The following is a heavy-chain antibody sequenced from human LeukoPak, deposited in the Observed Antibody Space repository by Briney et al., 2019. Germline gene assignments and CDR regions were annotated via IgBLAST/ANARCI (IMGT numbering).Heavy chain of an antibody. CDR2: IYHSGST. J-gene: IGHJ4*02. CDR1: GGSISSSNW. D-gene: IGHD3-22*01. Sequence: SETLSLTCAVSGGSISSSNWWSWVRQPPGKGLEWIGEIYHSGSTNYNPSLKSRVTISVDKSKNQFSLKLSSVTAADTAVYYCAITMISKAPFDYWGQGTLVTVSS. CDR3: AITMISKAPFDY. V-gene: IGHV4-4*02.